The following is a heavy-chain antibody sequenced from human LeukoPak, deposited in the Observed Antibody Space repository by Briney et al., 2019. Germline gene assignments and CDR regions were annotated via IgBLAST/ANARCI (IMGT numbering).Heavy chain of an antibody. V-gene: IGHV3-7*01. CDR1: GFTLSSYA. Sequence: GGSLRLSCAASGFTLSSYAMSWVRQAPGKGLEWVANIKPDGGETYYVDSVKGRFTISRDNAKSSLYLQMNSLRAEDTAVYYCARVVPAMSDYWGQGTLVTVSS. J-gene: IGHJ4*02. D-gene: IGHD2-2*01. CDR2: IKPDGGET. CDR3: ARVVPAMSDY.